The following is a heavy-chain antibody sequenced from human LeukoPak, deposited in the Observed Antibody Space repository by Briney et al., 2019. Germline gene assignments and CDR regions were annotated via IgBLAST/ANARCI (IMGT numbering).Heavy chain of an antibody. J-gene: IGHJ4*02. V-gene: IGHV1-2*06. CDR1: GYTFTDYY. Sequence: ASVTVSCKASGYTFTDYYVHWVQQAPGQGLEWMGRVNPDTGGTNYAQKFQGRVTMTRDTSINTAYMELSRLTPDDTAIYYCARVGPTSYFDYWGQGTLVTVS. CDR2: VNPDTGGT. CDR3: ARVGPTSYFDY.